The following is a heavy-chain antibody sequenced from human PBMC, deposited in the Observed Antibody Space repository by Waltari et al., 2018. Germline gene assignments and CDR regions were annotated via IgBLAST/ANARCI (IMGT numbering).Heavy chain of an antibody. V-gene: IGHV3-23*01. CDR3: AKDRGSGRIYFDS. Sequence: VQLLESGGDLIQPGGSLRLSCAASGFTFSHFAMTGVRQAPGKRLGWVSSISGSGGTSYYTDSVTGRFTISRDNSENTLYLHMNSLRAEDSAIYYCAKDRGSGRIYFDSWGRGTLVAVSS. CDR1: GFTFSHFA. CDR2: ISGSGGTS. D-gene: IGHD3-10*01. J-gene: IGHJ4*02.